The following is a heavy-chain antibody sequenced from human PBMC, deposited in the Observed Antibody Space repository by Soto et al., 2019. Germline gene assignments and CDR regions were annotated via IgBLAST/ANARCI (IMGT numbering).Heavy chain of an antibody. CDR1: GYSFTSDW. Sequence: PGESLKISCKGSGYSFTSDWIAWVRQMPGKGLEYMGIIYPGDSDTRYSPSFQGQVTISADKSISTAYLQWSSLKTSDTAMYYCARRGYCSGGSCYGMDVWGQGTTVTAP. J-gene: IGHJ6*02. CDR2: IYPGDSDT. CDR3: ARRGYCSGGSCYGMDV. D-gene: IGHD2-15*01. V-gene: IGHV5-51*01.